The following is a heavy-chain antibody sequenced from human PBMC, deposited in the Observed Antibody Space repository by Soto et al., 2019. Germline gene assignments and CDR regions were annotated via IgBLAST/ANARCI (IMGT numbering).Heavy chain of an antibody. Sequence: EVQLVESGGGLVKPGGSLRLSCAASGITFSKAWMIWVRQSPGKGLEWVGRIKSRSDGGTTDYAAPVKGRFTISRDDSKDTLWLQMNSLKTEDTAVYYCTTNFYSDHGMDVWGQGTTVTVSS. V-gene: IGHV3-15*01. CDR1: GITFSKAW. J-gene: IGHJ6*02. D-gene: IGHD4-17*01. CDR3: TTNFYSDHGMDV. CDR2: IKSRSDGGTT.